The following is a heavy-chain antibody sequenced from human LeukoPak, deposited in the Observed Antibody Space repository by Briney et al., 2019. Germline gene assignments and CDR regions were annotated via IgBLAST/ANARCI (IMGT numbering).Heavy chain of an antibody. D-gene: IGHD2-2*01. CDR2: IRSKAYGGTT. CDR1: GFTFSSYS. Sequence: GGSLRLSCAASGFTFSSYSMDWVRQAPGKGLEWVGFIRSKAYGGTTEYAASVKGRFTISRDDSKSIAYLQMSSLKTEDTAVYYCARVSGKSLVSSRYFDYWGQGTLVTVSS. CDR3: ARVSGKSLVSSRYFDY. J-gene: IGHJ4*02. V-gene: IGHV3-49*04.